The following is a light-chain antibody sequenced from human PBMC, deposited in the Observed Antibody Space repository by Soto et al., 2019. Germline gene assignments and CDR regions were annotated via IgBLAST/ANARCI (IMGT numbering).Light chain of an antibody. Sequence: QSGLTHPASVSGSPGQSITMSCAGTSSDVGEYNLVSWYQQHPGEAPKVLIYEVTKRPSGLSSRFAGSKSGNTASLTISGLQAEDEADYYCCSYAGDSAFVFGTGTKVTVL. CDR2: EVT. CDR3: CSYAGDSAFV. V-gene: IGLV2-23*02. J-gene: IGLJ1*01. CDR1: SSDVGEYNL.